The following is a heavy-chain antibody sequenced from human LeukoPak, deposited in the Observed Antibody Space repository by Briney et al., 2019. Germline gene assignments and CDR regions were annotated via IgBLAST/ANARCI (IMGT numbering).Heavy chain of an antibody. CDR1: GYQFNTHT. CDR2: VSAYNGNT. CDR3: ARDPRSGHFDY. J-gene: IGHJ4*02. Sequence: AASVKVSCRTSGYQFNTHTITWVRQAPGQGLEWMGWVSAYNGNTNYEQKFQGRVTMTTDRSTRTAYMELRSLTSDDTAVYFCARDPRSGHFDYWGQGSLVTVSS. V-gene: IGHV1-18*04.